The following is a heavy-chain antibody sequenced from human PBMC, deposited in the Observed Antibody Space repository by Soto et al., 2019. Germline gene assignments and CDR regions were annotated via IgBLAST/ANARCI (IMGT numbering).Heavy chain of an antibody. D-gene: IGHD6-6*01. CDR3: ARAEPYSTSSPLDY. CDR1: GYTFTNYN. J-gene: IGHJ4*02. CDR2: MNPNSGNT. Sequence: QVQLVQSEAEVKKPGASVKVSCKTSGYTFTNYNINWVRQATGQGLEWMGWMNPNSGNTGYAQKLEGRVTMTRNTSITTAYMELRSLRSGDTAVYYCARAEPYSTSSPLDYWGQGTLVTVSS. V-gene: IGHV1-8*01.